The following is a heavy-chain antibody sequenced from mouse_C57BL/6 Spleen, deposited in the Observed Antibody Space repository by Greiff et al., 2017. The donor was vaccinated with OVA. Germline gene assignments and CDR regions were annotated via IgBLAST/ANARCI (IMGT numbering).Heavy chain of an antibody. Sequence: QVQLQQPGAELVMPGASVKLSCKASGYTFTSYWMHWVKQRPGQGLEWIGEIDPSDSYTNYNQKFKGKSTLTVDKSSSTAYMQLSSLTSEDSAVYYGARGDYGSSPYYYAMDYWGQGTSVTVSS. V-gene: IGHV1-69*01. J-gene: IGHJ4*01. D-gene: IGHD1-1*01. CDR2: IDPSDSYT. CDR3: ARGDYGSSPYYYAMDY. CDR1: GYTFTSYW.